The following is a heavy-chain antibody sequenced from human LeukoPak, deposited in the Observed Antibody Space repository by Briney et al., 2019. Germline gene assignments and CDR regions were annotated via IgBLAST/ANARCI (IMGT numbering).Heavy chain of an antibody. V-gene: IGHV4-34*01. J-gene: IGHJ4*02. D-gene: IGHD2-2*01. CDR1: GFTFSDYY. CDR3: ARGRRYCSSTSCYLFDY. CDR2: INHSGST. Sequence: LRLSCAASGFTFSDYYMSWIRQPPGKGLEWIGEINHSGSTNYNPSLKSRVTISVDTSKNQFSLKLSSVTAADTAVYYCARGRRYCSSTSCYLFDYWGQGTLVTVSS.